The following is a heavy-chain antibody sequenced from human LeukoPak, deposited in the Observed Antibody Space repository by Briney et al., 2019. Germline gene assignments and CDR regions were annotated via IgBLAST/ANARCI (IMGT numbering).Heavy chain of an antibody. CDR1: GFTFSSYS. CDR3: AKDDSLGIQPA. Sequence: GGSLRLSCAASGFTFSSYSMNWVRQAPGKGLEWVSSISSSSSYIYYADSVKGRFTISRDNAKNSLYLQMNSLRAEDTAVYYCAKDDSLGIQPAWGQGTLVTVSS. D-gene: IGHD7-27*01. CDR2: ISSSSSYI. V-gene: IGHV3-21*01. J-gene: IGHJ5*02.